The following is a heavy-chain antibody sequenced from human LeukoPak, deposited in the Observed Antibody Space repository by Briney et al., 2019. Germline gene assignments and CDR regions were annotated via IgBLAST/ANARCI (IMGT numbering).Heavy chain of an antibody. Sequence: KSSETLSLTCTVSGGSISSRTYYWSWIRQHPGKGLEWIGYIYYSGSTYYNPSLKSRLSISVDTSKNHFSLKLSSVTAADTAVYFCARGRRGLDFYDAFVWGQGTMVTVSS. CDR1: GGSISSRTYY. V-gene: IGHV4-31*03. CDR3: ARGRRGLDFYDAFV. CDR2: IYYSGST. J-gene: IGHJ3*01. D-gene: IGHD4/OR15-4a*01.